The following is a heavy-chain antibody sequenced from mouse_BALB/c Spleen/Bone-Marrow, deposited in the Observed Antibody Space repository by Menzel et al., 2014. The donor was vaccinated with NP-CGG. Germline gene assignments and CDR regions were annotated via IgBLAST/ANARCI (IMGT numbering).Heavy chain of an antibody. V-gene: IGHV14-3*02. Sequence: EVQLQQSGAELVKPGASVKLSCTVSGFNIKDTYMHWVKQRPEQGLEWIGRIDPANGNTKYDPKFQGKATITADTSSNTAYLQLSSLTSEDTAVYYCARRGYYGNYYYAMDYWGQGTSVTVSS. D-gene: IGHD2-1*01. CDR2: IDPANGNT. J-gene: IGHJ4*01. CDR3: ARRGYYGNYYYAMDY. CDR1: GFNIKDTY.